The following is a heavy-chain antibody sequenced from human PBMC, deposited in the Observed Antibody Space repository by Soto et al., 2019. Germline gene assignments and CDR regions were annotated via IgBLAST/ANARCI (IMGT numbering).Heavy chain of an antibody. CDR3: ARDREQLGYYFDY. CDR2: ISYDGSNK. J-gene: IGHJ4*02. V-gene: IGHV3-30-3*01. D-gene: IGHD6-6*01. Sequence: GGSLRLSCAASGFTFSSYAMHWVRQAPGKGLEWAAVISYDGSNKYYADSVKGRFTISRDNSKNTLYLQMNSLRAEDTAVYYCARDREQLGYYFDYWGQGTLVTVSS. CDR1: GFTFSSYA.